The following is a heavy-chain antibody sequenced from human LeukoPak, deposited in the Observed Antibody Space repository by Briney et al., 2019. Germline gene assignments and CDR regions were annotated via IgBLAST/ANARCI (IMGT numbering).Heavy chain of an antibody. V-gene: IGHV4-59*01. J-gene: IGHJ4*02. CDR2: IFYSGRI. CDR3: ARDEGGRSSGWYGY. Sequence: SETLSLTCTVSGGSISSYYWNWIRQPPGKGLEYIGYIFYSGRINYNPSLKSRVTISVDTSKNQFSLKLSSVTAADTAVYYCARDEGGRSSGWYGYWGQGTLVTVSS. CDR1: GGSISSYY. D-gene: IGHD6-19*01.